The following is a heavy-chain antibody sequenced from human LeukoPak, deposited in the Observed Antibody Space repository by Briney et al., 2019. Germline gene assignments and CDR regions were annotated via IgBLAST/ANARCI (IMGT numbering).Heavy chain of an antibody. CDR3: ARESHNSSGWYYYYYYYMDV. D-gene: IGHD6-19*01. J-gene: IGHJ6*03. CDR1: GGSISSYY. Sequence: PSETLSLTGTVSGGSISSYYWSWIRQPAGKGLEWIGRIYTSGSTNYNPSLKSRVTMSVDTSKNQFSLKLSSVTAVDTAVYYCARESHNSSGWYYYYYYYMDVWGKGTTVTVSS. CDR2: IYTSGST. V-gene: IGHV4-4*07.